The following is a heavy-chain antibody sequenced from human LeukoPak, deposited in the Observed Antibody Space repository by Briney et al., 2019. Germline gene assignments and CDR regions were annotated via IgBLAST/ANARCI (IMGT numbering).Heavy chain of an antibody. CDR1: GFTFSSYA. D-gene: IGHD3-22*01. V-gene: IGHV3-23*01. CDR3: AGDARLPTLDSSGSEPY. J-gene: IGHJ4*02. Sequence: GGSLRLSCAASGFTFSSYAMSWVRQAPGKGLEWVSAISGSGGSTYYADSVKGRFTISRDNSKNTLYLQMNSLRAEDTAVYYCAGDARLPTLDSSGSEPYWGQGTLVTVSS. CDR2: ISGSGGST.